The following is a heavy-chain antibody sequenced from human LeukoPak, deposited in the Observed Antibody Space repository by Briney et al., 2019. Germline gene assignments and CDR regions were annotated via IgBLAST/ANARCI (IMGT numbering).Heavy chain of an antibody. V-gene: IGHV1-8*01. D-gene: IGHD3-3*01. CDR2: MNPNSGNT. CDR3: AREWESYYDFWSGYDY. J-gene: IGHJ4*02. CDR1: GYTFTSYD. Sequence: ASVKVSCKASGYTFTSYDINWVRQATGQGLEWMGWMNPNSGNTGYAQKFQGRVTMTRNTSISTAYMELRSLRSDDTAVYYCAREWESYYDFWSGYDYWGQGTLVTVSS.